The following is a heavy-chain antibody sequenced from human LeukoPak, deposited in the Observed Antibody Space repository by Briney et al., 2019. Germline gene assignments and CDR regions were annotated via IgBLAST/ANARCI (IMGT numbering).Heavy chain of an antibody. D-gene: IGHD3-10*01. CDR3: ARAEDYYGSGSYLDY. Sequence: SETLSLTCTVSGGSISSYYWSWIRQPAGKGLEWIGRTYTSGSTNYNPSLKSRVTMSVDTSKNQFSLKLSSVTAADTAVYYCARAEDYYGSGSYLDYWGQGTLVTVSS. CDR2: TYTSGST. V-gene: IGHV4-4*07. CDR1: GGSISSYY. J-gene: IGHJ4*02.